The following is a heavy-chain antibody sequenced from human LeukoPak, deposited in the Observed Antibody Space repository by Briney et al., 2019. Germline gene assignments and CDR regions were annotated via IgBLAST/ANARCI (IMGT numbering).Heavy chain of an antibody. D-gene: IGHD2-15*01. Sequence: SETLSLTCAVYGGSFSGYYWSWIRQPPGKGLERIGEINHSGSTNYNPSLKSRVTISVDTSKNQFSLKLSSVTAADTAVYYCAGGIWCSGGSCYWFDPWGQGTLVTVSS. CDR3: AGGIWCSGGSCYWFDP. CDR1: GGSFSGYY. J-gene: IGHJ5*02. V-gene: IGHV4-34*01. CDR2: INHSGST.